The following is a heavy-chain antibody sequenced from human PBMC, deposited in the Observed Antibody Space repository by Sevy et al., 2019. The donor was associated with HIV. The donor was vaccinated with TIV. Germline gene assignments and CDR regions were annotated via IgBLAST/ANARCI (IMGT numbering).Heavy chain of an antibody. CDR2: IGYDGSNK. D-gene: IGHD6-19*01. CDR3: ARESGSDWYLDY. Sequence: GGSLRLSCAASGFTFSTYDIHWVRQAPGKGLEWVAAVIGYDGSNKYYADSVKGRFTISRDNSKNTLYLQMNSLRAGDTAVYYCARESGSDWYLDYWRQGTLVTVSS. CDR1: GFTFSTYD. V-gene: IGHV3-33*01. J-gene: IGHJ4*02.